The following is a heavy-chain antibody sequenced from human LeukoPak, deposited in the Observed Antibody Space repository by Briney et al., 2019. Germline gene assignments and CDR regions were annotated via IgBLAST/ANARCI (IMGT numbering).Heavy chain of an antibody. CDR2: ISSNGGST. V-gene: IGHV3-64D*06. CDR1: GFTFSSYA. D-gene: IGHD2-2*01. J-gene: IGHJ4*02. Sequence: PGGSLRLSCSASGFTFSSYAMHWVRQAPGKGLEYVLAISSNGGSTYYADSVKGRFTISRDNSKNTLYLQMSSLRAEDTAVYYCVKTEDIVVVPAAMPFDYWGQGTLVTVSS. CDR3: VKTEDIVVVPAAMPFDY.